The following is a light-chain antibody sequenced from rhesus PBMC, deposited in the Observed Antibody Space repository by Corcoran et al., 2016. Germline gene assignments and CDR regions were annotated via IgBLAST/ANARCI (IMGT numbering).Light chain of an antibody. CDR1: QGINNY. CDR2: YAS. V-gene: IGKV1S14*01. J-gene: IGKJ1*01. Sequence: GDAVTITCRASQGINNYIAWYQQKPGKAPKPLIYYASNLESGVPSRFSGSGSGTDFTHTISSLHPEDFAIYYCQHQNTYPWTFGQGTKVEI. CDR3: QHQNTYPWT.